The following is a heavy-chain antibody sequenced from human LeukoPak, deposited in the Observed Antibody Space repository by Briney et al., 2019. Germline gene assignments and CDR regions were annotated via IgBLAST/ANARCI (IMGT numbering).Heavy chain of an antibody. J-gene: IGHJ4*02. CDR2: ISSSSSTI. Sequence: PGGSLRLSCAASGFTFSSYSMNWVRQAPGKGLEWVSYISSSSSTIYYADSVKGRFTISRDNAKNSLYLQMNSLRAEDTAVYYCARDPGSGWSLAFDYWGQGTLVTVSS. D-gene: IGHD6-19*01. CDR3: ARDPGSGWSLAFDY. V-gene: IGHV3-48*01. CDR1: GFTFSSYS.